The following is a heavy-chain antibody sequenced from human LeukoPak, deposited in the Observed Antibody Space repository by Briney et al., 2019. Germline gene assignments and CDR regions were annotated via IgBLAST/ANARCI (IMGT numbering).Heavy chain of an antibody. J-gene: IGHJ6*02. V-gene: IGHV3-7*01. CDR1: GFTFSSYW. D-gene: IGHD3-9*01. CDR3: ARDARWDYDILNGYYRFPYYYYGMDV. CDR2: VKQDGSEK. Sequence: GGSVRLSCAASGFTFSSYWMSWVRQAPGKGLEWVANVKQDGSEKYYVDSLKGRFTISRDNAKNSLYLQMNSLRAEDTAVYYCARDARWDYDILNGYYRFPYYYYGMDVWGQGTTVTVSS.